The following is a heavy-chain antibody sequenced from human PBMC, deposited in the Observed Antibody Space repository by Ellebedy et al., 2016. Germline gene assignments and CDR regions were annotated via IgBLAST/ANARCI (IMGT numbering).Heavy chain of an antibody. CDR3: ARMHWVGAAEDFWFDP. J-gene: IGHJ5*02. V-gene: IGHV3-30-3*01. D-gene: IGHD6-13*01. Sequence: GESLKISCAASGFTFSSYAMHWVRQAPGKGLEWVAVISYDGSNKYYADSVKGRFTISRDNSKNTLYLQMNSLRAEDTAVYYCARMHWVGAAEDFWFDPWGQGTLVTVSS. CDR2: ISYDGSNK. CDR1: GFTFSSYA.